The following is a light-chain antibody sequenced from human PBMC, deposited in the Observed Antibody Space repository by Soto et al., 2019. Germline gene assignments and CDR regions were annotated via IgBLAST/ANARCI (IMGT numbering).Light chain of an antibody. CDR2: SVS. Sequence: QSALTQPRSVSGSPGQSVTISCTETSSDVGGHDYVSWYQQHPGKAPKLMISSVSRRPSGVPDRFSGSKSGNTASLTISGLQAEDEADYYCCSYAGSYTYVFGTGTKVTVL. J-gene: IGLJ1*01. CDR3: CSYAGSYTYV. CDR1: SSDVGGHDY. V-gene: IGLV2-11*01.